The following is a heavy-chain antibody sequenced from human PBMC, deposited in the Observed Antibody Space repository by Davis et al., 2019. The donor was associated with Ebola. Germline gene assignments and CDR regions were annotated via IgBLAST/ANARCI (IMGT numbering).Heavy chain of an antibody. Sequence: GESLKISCPASGLTFSMSGMHWVRQAPGKGLEWVTFIRYDGSSEDYADSVKGRFTISRDNSKNTLYLQMNSLRAEDTAVYYCAKGSVTIFGVAPDYYGMDVWGKGTTVTVSS. V-gene: IGHV3-30*02. CDR2: IRYDGSSE. CDR3: AKGSVTIFGVAPDYYGMDV. CDR1: GLTFSMSG. J-gene: IGHJ6*04. D-gene: IGHD3-3*01.